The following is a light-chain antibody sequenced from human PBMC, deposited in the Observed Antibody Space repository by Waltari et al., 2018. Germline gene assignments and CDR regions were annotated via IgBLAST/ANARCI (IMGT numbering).Light chain of an antibody. J-gene: IGKJ2*03. Sequence: EIVMTQSPATLSVSPGERATLSCRASQNIHSKLAWYQQRPGQAPRLLIYGASNTATGVPPRFSASGSGTEFTLTIDNLQSEDFALYYCVQFNNWPQYSFGQGTKLEIK. CDR1: QNIHSK. CDR2: GAS. CDR3: VQFNNWPQYS. V-gene: IGKV3D-15*01.